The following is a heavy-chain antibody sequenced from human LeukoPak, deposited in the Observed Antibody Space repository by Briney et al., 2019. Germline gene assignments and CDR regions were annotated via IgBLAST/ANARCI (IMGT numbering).Heavy chain of an antibody. V-gene: IGHV3-53*01. CDR1: GFTVSRNY. CDR2: IYSGGST. CDR3: ASSSPNYGSGSYYQY. J-gene: IGHJ4*02. Sequence: GGSLRLSCAASGFTVSRNYMGWVRQAPGKGLEWVSLIYSGGSTYHADSVKGRFTISRDSSKNTLYLQMNSLRAEDTAVYYCASSSPNYGSGSYYQYWGQGTLVTVSS. D-gene: IGHD3-10*01.